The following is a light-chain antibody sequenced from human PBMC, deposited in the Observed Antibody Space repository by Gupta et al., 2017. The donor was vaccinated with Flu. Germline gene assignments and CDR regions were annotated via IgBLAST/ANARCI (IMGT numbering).Light chain of an antibody. J-gene: IGKJ2*01. CDR2: GAS. CDR3: QYYNSCPPAHT. Sequence: ELVMTQSPATLSVSPGERATLPCRPSLSVSRNLAWYQQKPGQDPRLLIYGASARATGIAARFSCSGSGTEFTLTISILQSEDVAPDYCQYYNSCPPAHTFGQGTKLEIK. V-gene: IGKV3-15*01. CDR1: LSVSRN.